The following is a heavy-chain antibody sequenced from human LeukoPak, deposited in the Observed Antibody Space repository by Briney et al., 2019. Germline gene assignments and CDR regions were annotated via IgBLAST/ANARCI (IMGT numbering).Heavy chain of an antibody. J-gene: IGHJ4*02. Sequence: PGGSLRLSCAAYGFTFSSYCMSWVRQAPGKGLEWVANINQDGSEKYYVDSVKGRFTISIDKAKNSLYLQMNSLRAEDTAVYYCAIPIQLWSPPDYWGQGTLVTVSS. CDR2: INQDGSEK. CDR3: AIPIQLWSPPDY. CDR1: GFTFSSYC. V-gene: IGHV3-7*01. D-gene: IGHD5-18*01.